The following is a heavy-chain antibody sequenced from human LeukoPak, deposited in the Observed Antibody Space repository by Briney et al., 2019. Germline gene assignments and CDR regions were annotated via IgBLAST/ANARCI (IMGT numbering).Heavy chain of an antibody. V-gene: IGHV4-39*01. Sequence: SETLSLTCTVSGGSVSTSSHFWGWIRQPPGKGLEWIGSISYSGSTYYNPSLKSRVTTYVDTSNNQFSLRLSSVTAADTAVYFCARHLALGVWTYDYWGQGTLVTVSS. D-gene: IGHD3/OR15-3a*01. CDR1: GGSVSTSSHF. J-gene: IGHJ4*02. CDR2: ISYSGST. CDR3: ARHLALGVWTYDY.